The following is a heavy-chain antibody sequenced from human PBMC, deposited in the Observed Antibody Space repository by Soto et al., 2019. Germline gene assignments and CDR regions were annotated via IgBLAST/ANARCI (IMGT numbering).Heavy chain of an antibody. J-gene: IGHJ6*03. V-gene: IGHV3-21*01. Sequence: GGSLRLSCAASGFTFSSYSMNWVRQAPGKGLEWVSSISSSSSYIYYADSVKGRFTISRDNAKNSLYLQMNSLRAEDTAVYYCARGTRVTIFGVVIMAPGYMDVWGKGTTVTVSS. CDR1: GFTFSSYS. D-gene: IGHD3-3*01. CDR3: ARGTRVTIFGVVIMAPGYMDV. CDR2: ISSSSSYI.